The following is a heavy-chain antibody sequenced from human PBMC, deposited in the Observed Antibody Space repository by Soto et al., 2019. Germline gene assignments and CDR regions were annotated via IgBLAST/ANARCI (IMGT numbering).Heavy chain of an antibody. CDR2: IIPILGIA. CDR3: ARDSVEWRWWFDP. CDR1: GGTFSSYT. Sequence: ASVKVSCKASGGTFSSYTISWVRQAPGQGLEWMGRIIPILGIANYAQKFQGRVTITADKSMSTAYMELSSLRSEDTAVYYCARDSVEWRWWFDPWGQGTLVTVSS. J-gene: IGHJ5*02. V-gene: IGHV1-69*04. D-gene: IGHD3-3*01.